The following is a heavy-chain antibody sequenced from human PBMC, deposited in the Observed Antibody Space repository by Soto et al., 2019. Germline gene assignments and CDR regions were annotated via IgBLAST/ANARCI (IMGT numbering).Heavy chain of an antibody. CDR3: ARVRQGCSANNCYFDP. D-gene: IGHD1-1*01. CDR2: VHISGHS. CDR1: GGSVRAPDW. Sequence: SETLSLTCTLSGGSVRAPDWWNWVRQSPDKGLEWIAEVHISGHSNYNPSLRSRVSVSIDSSKNQFYLNLNSVTAADTAIYYCARVRQGCSANNCYFDPWGKGTQVTVSS. V-gene: IGHV4-4*02. J-gene: IGHJ5*01.